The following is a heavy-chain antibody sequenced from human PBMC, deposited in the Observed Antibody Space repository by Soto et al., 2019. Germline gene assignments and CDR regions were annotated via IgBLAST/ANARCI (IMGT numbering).Heavy chain of an antibody. CDR3: AKIWQPPYYYYGLDV. V-gene: IGHV1-18*01. CDR1: GYPFTTYG. D-gene: IGHD3-16*01. Sequence: ASVKVSCKASGYPFTTYGISWVRQAPGQGLEWMGWISGYNGDTNYAQKFQGRVTMTIDTSTGTAYMEVRSLTSDDTAVYYCAKIWQPPYYYYGLDVWG. CDR2: ISGYNGDT. J-gene: IGHJ6*01.